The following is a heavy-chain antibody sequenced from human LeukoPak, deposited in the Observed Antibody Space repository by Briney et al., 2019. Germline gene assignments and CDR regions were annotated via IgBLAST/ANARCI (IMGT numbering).Heavy chain of an antibody. J-gene: IGHJ3*02. CDR3: ARRSYYYDFWSGHPRSFGI. V-gene: IGHV1-2*04. Sequence: GASVKISCKASGYTFTGYYMHWVRQAPGQGLEWMGWINPNCGGTNYAQKFQGWVTMTRDTSISTAYMELSRLRSDDTAVYYCARRSYYYDFWSGHPRSFGIWGQGTMVTVSS. CDR2: INPNCGGT. CDR1: GYTFTGYY. D-gene: IGHD3-3*01.